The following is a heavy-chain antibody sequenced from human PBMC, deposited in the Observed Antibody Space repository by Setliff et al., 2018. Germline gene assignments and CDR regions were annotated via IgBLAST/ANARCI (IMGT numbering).Heavy chain of an antibody. CDR1: GFTFSSYG. V-gene: IGHV3-48*01. CDR2: ISSSSTTK. D-gene: IGHD5-18*01. J-gene: IGHJ6*03. CDR3: ARNGDVDTGFLGYYYYYYMDV. Sequence: PGGSLRLSCAASGFTFSSYGMNWVRQAPGKGLEWLSYISSSSTTKYYADSVKGRFTISRDNAKNPLYLQMNSLRAEDTAVYYCARNGDVDTGFLGYYYYYYMDVWGKGTTVTVSS.